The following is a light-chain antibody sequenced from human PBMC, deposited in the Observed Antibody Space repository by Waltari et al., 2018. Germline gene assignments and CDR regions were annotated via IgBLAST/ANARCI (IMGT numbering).Light chain of an antibody. Sequence: QSVLTQPPSVSAAPGQRVTISCSGGRPHLGNNSVSWYRKFPGTAPKLLIYEDNERPSGVPGRFSGSKSGTSATLDITGLQAGDEADYYCGTWDSSLSGAVFGGGTHLTVL. V-gene: IGLV1-51*02. CDR2: EDN. CDR3: GTWDSSLSGAV. J-gene: IGLJ7*01. CDR1: RPHLGNNS.